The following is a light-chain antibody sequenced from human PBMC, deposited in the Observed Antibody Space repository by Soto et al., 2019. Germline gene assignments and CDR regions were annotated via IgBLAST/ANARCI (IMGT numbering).Light chain of an antibody. J-gene: IGKJ3*01. V-gene: IGKV1-27*01. Sequence: DIQMTQSPSSLSASVGDRVTITCRASQGIETYLDWYQQKPGQVHKLLIYAASTLQSVVPSRFSVRGSGTDFTLTISSLQPEDGATYFCQKDTRAPFTFGPGTKVDIK. CDR1: QGIETY. CDR3: QKDTRAPFT. CDR2: AAS.